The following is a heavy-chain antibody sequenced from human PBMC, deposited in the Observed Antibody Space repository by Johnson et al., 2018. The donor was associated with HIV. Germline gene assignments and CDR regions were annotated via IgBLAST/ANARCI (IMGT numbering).Heavy chain of an antibody. J-gene: IGHJ3*02. CDR1: GFTFSDYY. V-gene: IGHV3-30*02. CDR3: AKVRGDFWSGYYGGLNDAFDI. D-gene: IGHD3-3*01. CDR2: IWSDGSNK. Sequence: VQLVESGGGLVQPGGSLRLSCAASGFTFSDYYMSWIRQAPGKGLEWVAVIWSDGSNKHYADSVKGRFTISRDNSKNTLYLQMNSLRAEDTAVYYCAKVRGDFWSGYYGGLNDAFDIWGQGTMVTVSS.